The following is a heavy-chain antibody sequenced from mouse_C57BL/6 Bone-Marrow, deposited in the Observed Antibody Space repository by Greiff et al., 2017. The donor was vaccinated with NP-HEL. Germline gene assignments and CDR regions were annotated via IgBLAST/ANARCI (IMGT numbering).Heavy chain of an antibody. J-gene: IGHJ4*01. CDR2: IYPGGGYT. CDR1: GYTFTNYW. Sequence: VQLQESGAELVRPGTSVKMSCKASGYTFTNYWIGWAKQRPGHGLEWLGDIYPGGGYTNYNEKFKGKATLTADKSSSPAYMQFSSLASEDSAIYYCARSGELRLRAMDYWGQGTSVTVSS. CDR3: ARSGELRLRAMDY. V-gene: IGHV1-63*01. D-gene: IGHD3-2*02.